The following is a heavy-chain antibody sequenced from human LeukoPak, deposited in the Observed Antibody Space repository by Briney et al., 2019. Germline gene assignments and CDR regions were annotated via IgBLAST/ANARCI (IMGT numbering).Heavy chain of an antibody. CDR1: GFTFSNYG. D-gene: IGHD2-21*01. Sequence: GGSLRLSCAASGFTFSNYGMHWVRQAPGKGLEWVAVISYDGSDKYFADSMKGRFTISRDSSKNTLFLQMNRLRPEDAAVYYCAKAPVTTCRGAYCYPFDYWGQGTLVTVSS. CDR2: ISYDGSDK. V-gene: IGHV3-30*18. J-gene: IGHJ4*02. CDR3: AKAPVTTCRGAYCYPFDY.